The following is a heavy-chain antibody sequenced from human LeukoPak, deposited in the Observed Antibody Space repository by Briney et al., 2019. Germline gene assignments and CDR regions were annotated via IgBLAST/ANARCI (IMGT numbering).Heavy chain of an antibody. CDR2: ISGDGGST. CDR1: GCTFDDYA. D-gene: IGHD1-26*01. CDR3: AKSKGIKSGSFDY. Sequence: GGSLRLSCVASGCTFDDYAIHWVRQPPGKGPEWVFFISGDGGSTYYADSVKGRFTISRDNSKKSLYLQMYSLRTEDTALYYCAKSKGIKSGSFDYWGQGTLVTVSS. V-gene: IGHV3-43*02. J-gene: IGHJ4*02.